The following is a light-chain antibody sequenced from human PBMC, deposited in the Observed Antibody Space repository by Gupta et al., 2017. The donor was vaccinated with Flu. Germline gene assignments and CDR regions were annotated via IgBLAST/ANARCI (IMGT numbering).Light chain of an antibody. J-gene: IGKJ1*01. Sequence: SPSTLSASVGDRVIITCRASQSFNNWLAWYQQKPGKAPNLLIYKVSTLASGVPSRFSGSGSGTEFTLTISSLQPDDFATYYCQQYASYWTFGQGTKVEIK. CDR1: QSFNNW. CDR3: QQYASYWT. V-gene: IGKV1-5*03. CDR2: KVS.